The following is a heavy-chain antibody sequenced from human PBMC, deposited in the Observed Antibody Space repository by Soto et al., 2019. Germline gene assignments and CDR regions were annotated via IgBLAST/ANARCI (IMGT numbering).Heavy chain of an antibody. CDR1: GFSFDDYT. J-gene: IGHJ4*02. CDR3: AKDTYGSNSYFDY. V-gene: IGHV3-43*01. CDR2: ISWDGGST. D-gene: IGHD4-4*01. Sequence: GGSLRLSCAASGFSFDDYTMHWVRQAPGKGLEWVSLISWDGGSTYYGDSVKGRFTISRDNSKNSLYLQMNSLRTEDTALYYCAKDTYGSNSYFDYWGQGTLVTVSS.